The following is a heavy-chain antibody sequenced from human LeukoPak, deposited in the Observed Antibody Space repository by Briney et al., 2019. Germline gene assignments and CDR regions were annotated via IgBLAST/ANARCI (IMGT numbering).Heavy chain of an antibody. J-gene: IGHJ4*02. D-gene: IGHD6-19*01. V-gene: IGHV3-23*01. CDR2: ISGSGGST. CDR1: GFTFSSYA. CDR3: AKQENPGYSSDLGY. Sequence: GGSLRLSCAASGFTFSSYAMSWVRPAPGKGLEWVSAISGSGGSTYYADSVKGRFTISRDNSKNTLYLQMNSLRAEDTAVDYCAKQENPGYSSDLGYWGQGTLVTVSS.